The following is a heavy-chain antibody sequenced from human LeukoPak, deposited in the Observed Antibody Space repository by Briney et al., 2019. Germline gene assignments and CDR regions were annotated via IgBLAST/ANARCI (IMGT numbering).Heavy chain of an antibody. CDR3: ARGLDKDYDFWSGYYRLFDY. CDR1: GGSFSGYY. CDR2: INHSGST. D-gene: IGHD3-3*01. V-gene: IGHV4-34*01. J-gene: IGHJ4*02. Sequence: SETLSLTCAVYGGSFSGYYRSWICQPLGKGLEWIGVINHSGSTNYNPSLKSRVTISVDTSKNQFSLKLSSVTAADTAVYYCARGLDKDYDFWSGYYRLFDYWGQGTLVTVSS.